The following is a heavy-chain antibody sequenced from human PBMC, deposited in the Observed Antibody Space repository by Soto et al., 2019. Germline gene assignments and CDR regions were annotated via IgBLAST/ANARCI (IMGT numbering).Heavy chain of an antibody. V-gene: IGHV1-24*01. CDR1: GYTFSNFA. D-gene: IGHD3-16*01. CDR3: ATVTGGIYY. Sequence: ASVKVSCKASGYTFSNFAMHWVRQAPGQRLEWMGGFDPEDGETIYAQKFQGRVTMTEDTSTDTAYMELSSLRSEDTAVYYCATVTGGIYYWGQGTLVTVSS. CDR2: FDPEDGET. J-gene: IGHJ4*02.